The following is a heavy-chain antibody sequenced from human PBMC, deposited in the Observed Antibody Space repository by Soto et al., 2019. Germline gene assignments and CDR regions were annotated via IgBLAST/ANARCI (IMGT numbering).Heavy chain of an antibody. J-gene: IGHJ6*02. CDR1: GGSISSGDDF. D-gene: IGHD1-20*01. V-gene: IGHV4-30-4*01. CDR2: IYYSGST. CDR3: ARYWAKWKDYYYNDMHV. Sequence: PSETLSLTCTVSGGSISSGDDFWTWIRQPPGKGLEWIGYIYYSGSTYYNPSLKSRLTMSVDTSKNQFSLKLSSVTAADTAVYYCARYWAKWKDYYYNDMHVWGQGTTVTVS.